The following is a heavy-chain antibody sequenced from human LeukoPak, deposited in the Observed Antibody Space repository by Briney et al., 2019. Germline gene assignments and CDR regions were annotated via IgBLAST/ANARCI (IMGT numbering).Heavy chain of an antibody. CDR1: GYIFTTYA. CDR2: INSGNDNT. Sequence: EASVKVSCKASGYIFTTYAMHWVRQAPGQRLEWMGWINSGNDNTKYSQKFQGRLTLTRDTSASTGYMELSSLRSEDTAIYYCARDFNWGSDYWGQETLVTVSS. D-gene: IGHD7-27*01. J-gene: IGHJ4*02. CDR3: ARDFNWGSDY. V-gene: IGHV1-3*01.